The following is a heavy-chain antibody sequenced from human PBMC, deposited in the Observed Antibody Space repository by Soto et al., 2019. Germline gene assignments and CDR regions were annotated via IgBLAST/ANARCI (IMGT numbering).Heavy chain of an antibody. CDR1: GGTFSSYI. CDR2: IIPILGIA. CDR3: ARFPQTAIVGAVCFDY. J-gene: IGHJ4*02. D-gene: IGHD1-26*01. Sequence: QVQLVQSGAEVKKPGSSVKVSCKASGGTFSSYIISWVRQAPGQGLEWMGRIIPILGIANYAQKFQGRVTITADKSTSTAYVDPGSLISDDTAVYYCARFPQTAIVGAVCFDYWGQGTLVTVSS. V-gene: IGHV1-69*02.